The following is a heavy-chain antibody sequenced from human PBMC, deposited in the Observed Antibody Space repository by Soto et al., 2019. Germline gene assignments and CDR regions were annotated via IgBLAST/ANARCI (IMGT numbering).Heavy chain of an antibody. D-gene: IGHD3-16*01. Sequence: SVKVSCKVSGGSFTTLAFSWVRQAPGQGLEWMGRIIPLFGTPNYAQRFQGRVAIFADESTNTTYMELSSLTSEDPAVYYCAAGIGITFGGVTSEFDYWGQGTLVTAPQ. J-gene: IGHJ4*02. CDR3: AAGIGITFGGVTSEFDY. CDR1: GGSFTTLA. V-gene: IGHV1-69*13. CDR2: IIPLFGTP.